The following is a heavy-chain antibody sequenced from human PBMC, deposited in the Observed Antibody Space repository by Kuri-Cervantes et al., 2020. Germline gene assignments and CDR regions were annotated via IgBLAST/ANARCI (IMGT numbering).Heavy chain of an antibody. V-gene: IGHV3-11*01. J-gene: IGHJ3*02. Sequence: SLKISCAASGFTFSDYYMSWIRQAPGKGLEWVSYISSSGSTIYYADSVKGRFTIPRDNSKNTLYLQMNSLRAEDTAVYYCAKRDSVVVTARDAFDIWGQGTMVTVSS. CDR1: GFTFSDYY. CDR3: AKRDSVVVTARDAFDI. D-gene: IGHD2-21*02. CDR2: ISSSGSTI.